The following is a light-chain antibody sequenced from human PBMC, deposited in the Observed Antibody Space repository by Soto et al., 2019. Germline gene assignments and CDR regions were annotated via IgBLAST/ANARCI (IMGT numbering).Light chain of an antibody. CDR2: EVS. V-gene: IGLV2-14*01. CDR3: SSYTSSTNIV. CDR1: SSDVGGHNY. J-gene: IGLJ1*01. Sequence: QSVLTHPASVSWSPGQSVTISCTGTSSDVGGHNYVSWYQQHPGKAPNLMIYEVSNRPSGVSRRFSGSKSGNTASLTISGLQAEDEADYYCSSYTSSTNIVFGTGTKVTAL.